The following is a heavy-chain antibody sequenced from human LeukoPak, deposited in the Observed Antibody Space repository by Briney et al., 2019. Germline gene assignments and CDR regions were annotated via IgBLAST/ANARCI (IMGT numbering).Heavy chain of an antibody. D-gene: IGHD2-2*01. V-gene: IGHV3-20*04. J-gene: IGHJ3*02. CDR1: GFTFDDYG. CDR3: ARLGGLVVPARAFDI. Sequence: PGGSLRLSCAASGFTFDDYGMSWVRQAPGKGLEWVSGINWNGGSTGYADSVKGRFTISRDNAKNSLYLQMNSLRAEDTAVYYCARLGGLVVPARAFDIWGQGTMVTVSS. CDR2: INWNGGST.